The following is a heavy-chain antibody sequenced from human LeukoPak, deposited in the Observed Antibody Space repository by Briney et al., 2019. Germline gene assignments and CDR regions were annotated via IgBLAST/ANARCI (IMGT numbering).Heavy chain of an antibody. CDR2: ISSSGSTI. Sequence: SGGSLRLSCAASGFTFSSYEMNWVRQAPGKGLEWVSYISSSGSTIYYADSVKGRFTISRDNAKNSLYLQMNSLRAEDTAVYYCARAGYDYVWGSPPLDYWGQGTLVTVSS. V-gene: IGHV3-48*03. J-gene: IGHJ4*02. D-gene: IGHD3-16*01. CDR1: GFTFSSYE. CDR3: ARAGYDYVWGSPPLDY.